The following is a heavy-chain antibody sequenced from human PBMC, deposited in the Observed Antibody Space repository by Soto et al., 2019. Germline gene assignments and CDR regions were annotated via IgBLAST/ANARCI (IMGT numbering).Heavy chain of an antibody. CDR1: GYSFTNYG. V-gene: IGHV1-18*04. D-gene: IGHD1-7*01. J-gene: IGHJ6*02. CDR2: ISTYTGHT. Sequence: QVQLVQSGAEVKKPGASVTVSCKASGYSFTNYGISWVRQAPGQGLEWMGWISTYTGHTNYAENLQGGVTMTTDTYTSTAYMELRSLISDDTAVYYCARDLGLHHGYFYGMDVWGQGTPVTVSS. CDR3: ARDLGLHHGYFYGMDV.